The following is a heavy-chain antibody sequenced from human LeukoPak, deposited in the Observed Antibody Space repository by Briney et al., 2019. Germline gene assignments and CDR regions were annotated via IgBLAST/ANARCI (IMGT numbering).Heavy chain of an antibody. J-gene: IGHJ4*02. Sequence: TGGSLRLSCVASGFTFSRYAMQWVRQAPGKGLEWLAVIWFDGGTAYYADSVKGRFTISRDNAKNSLYLQMNSLRAEDTAVYYCARESLKGGGYTKYFDYWGQGTLVTVSS. CDR1: GFTFSRYA. CDR3: ARESLKGGGYTKYFDY. CDR2: IWFDGGTA. D-gene: IGHD5-12*01. V-gene: IGHV3-33*01.